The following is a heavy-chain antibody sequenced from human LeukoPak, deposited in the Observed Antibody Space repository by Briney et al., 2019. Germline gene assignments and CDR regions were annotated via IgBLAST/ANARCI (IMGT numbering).Heavy chain of an antibody. J-gene: IGHJ6*02. CDR3: AREMATIIPGMDV. V-gene: IGHV3-48*04. D-gene: IGHD5-24*01. CDR1: GFTFSNYG. Sequence: PGGSLRLSCAASGFTFSNYGMTWVRQAPGKGLEGVSYISSSGSTIYYADSVKGRFTIPRDNAKNALYLQMNSLRAEDTAVYYCAREMATIIPGMDVWGQGTTVTVS. CDR2: ISSSGSTI.